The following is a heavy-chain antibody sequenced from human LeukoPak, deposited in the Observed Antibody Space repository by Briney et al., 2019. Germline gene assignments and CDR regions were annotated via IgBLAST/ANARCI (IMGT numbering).Heavy chain of an antibody. V-gene: IGHV3-23*01. CDR3: AKVTRARYGSGSYSWFDP. J-gene: IGHJ5*02. D-gene: IGHD3-10*01. CDR2: ISGSGGST. Sequence: TGGSLRLSCAASGFTFSSYAMSWVRQAPGKGLEWVSAISGSGGSTYYADSVKGRVTISRDNSKNTLYLQMNSLRAEDTAVYYCAKVTRARYGSGSYSWFDPWGQGTLVTVSS. CDR1: GFTFSSYA.